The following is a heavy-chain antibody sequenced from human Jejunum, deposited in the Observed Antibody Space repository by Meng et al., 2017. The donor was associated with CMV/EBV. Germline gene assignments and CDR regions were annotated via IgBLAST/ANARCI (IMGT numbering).Heavy chain of an antibody. Sequence: WAWIRQPPGGGLEWIGNIFNSGRTSYNSSLKSRVTMSIDTSKNQFSLKLRSVTAADTAVYYCARDHTTMINDAGLGYFRLDPWGQGARVTVSS. CDR2: IFNSGRT. D-gene: IGHD4-17*01. V-gene: IGHV4-39*07. J-gene: IGHJ5*02. CDR3: ARDHTTMINDAGLGYFRLDP.